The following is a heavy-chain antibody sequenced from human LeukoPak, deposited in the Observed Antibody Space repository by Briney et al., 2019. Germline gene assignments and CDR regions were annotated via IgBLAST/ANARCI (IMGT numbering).Heavy chain of an antibody. Sequence: GASVKVSCKASGYTFTSYGISWVRQAPGQGLEWMGWISAYNGNTNYAQKLQGRVTMTTDTSTSTAYMELRSLRSDDTAVYYCARGREIVGATKVGVFDYWGQGTLVTVSS. V-gene: IGHV1-18*01. CDR1: GYTFTSYG. D-gene: IGHD1-26*01. CDR3: ARGREIVGATKVGVFDY. CDR2: ISAYNGNT. J-gene: IGHJ4*02.